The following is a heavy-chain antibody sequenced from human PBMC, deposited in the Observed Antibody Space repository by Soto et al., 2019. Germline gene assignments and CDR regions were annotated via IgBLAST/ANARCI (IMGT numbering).Heavy chain of an antibody. J-gene: IGHJ5*02. Sequence: GASVKVSCKTSGYTFSNYGITWVRQALGQPLEWLGWISLYSDGTNYAQKFQGRVSMTTDTSTTTAYMELRSLRSDDTAVYYCARVVPGAEAWFGPWGQGTLVTVSS. CDR1: GYTFSNYG. CDR3: ARVVPGAEAWFGP. CDR2: ISLYSDGT. D-gene: IGHD2-2*01. V-gene: IGHV1-18*01.